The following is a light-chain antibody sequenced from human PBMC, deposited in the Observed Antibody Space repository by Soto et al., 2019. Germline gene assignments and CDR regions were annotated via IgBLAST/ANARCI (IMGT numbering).Light chain of an antibody. CDR2: GNN. V-gene: IGLV1-40*01. CDR1: SSSIGAGYD. J-gene: IGLJ3*02. CDR3: CSHAGGSSWV. Sequence: QSVLTQPPSVSGAPGQRVTISCTGSSSSIGAGYDVHWYHQLPGAAPKLLVSGNNNRPSGVPDRFSASKSGTSASLAITGLQTEDEADYYCCSHAGGSSWVFGGGTKLTVL.